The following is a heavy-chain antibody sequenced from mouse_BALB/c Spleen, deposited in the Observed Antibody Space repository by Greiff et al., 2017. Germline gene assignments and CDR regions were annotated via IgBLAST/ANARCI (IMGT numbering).Heavy chain of an antibody. CDR2: INSNGGST. V-gene: IGHV5-6-3*01. CDR1: GFTFSSYG. J-gene: IGHJ2*01. D-gene: IGHD4-1*01. CDR3: ARDTLTGYFDY. Sequence: EVQGVESGGGLVQPGGSLKLSCAASGFTFSSYGMSWVRQTPDKRLELVATINSNGGSTYYPDSVKGRFTISRDNAKNTLYLQMSSLKSEDTAMYYCARDTLTGYFDYWGQGTTLTVSS.